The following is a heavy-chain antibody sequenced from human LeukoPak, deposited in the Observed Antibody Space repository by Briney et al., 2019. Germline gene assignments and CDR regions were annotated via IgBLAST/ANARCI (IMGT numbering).Heavy chain of an antibody. CDR3: AKDRGRYYDFWSGSAPPHAFDI. Sequence: GGSLRLSCAASGFTFSSYAMSWVRQAPGKGLEWVSAISGSGGSTYYADSVKGRFTISRDNSKNTLYLQMNSLRAEDTAVYYCAKDRGRYYDFWSGSAPPHAFDIWGQGTMVTVSS. CDR2: ISGSGGST. CDR1: GFTFSSYA. J-gene: IGHJ3*02. V-gene: IGHV3-23*01. D-gene: IGHD3-3*01.